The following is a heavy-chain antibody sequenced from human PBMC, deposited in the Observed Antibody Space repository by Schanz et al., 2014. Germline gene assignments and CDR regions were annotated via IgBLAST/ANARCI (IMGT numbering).Heavy chain of an antibody. J-gene: IGHJ4*02. CDR1: GFTVSSNY. Sequence: EVQLVESGGGLVQPGRSLRLSCAASGFTVSSNYMSWVRQAPGKGLEWVSGINTSGGSRYYAESVKGRFTISRDNAKKSLYLEMNSLRAEDTAVYYCASGHWELRYWGQGAVVIVSS. CDR3: ASGHWELRY. V-gene: IGHV3-66*01. D-gene: IGHD1-7*01. CDR2: INTSGGSR.